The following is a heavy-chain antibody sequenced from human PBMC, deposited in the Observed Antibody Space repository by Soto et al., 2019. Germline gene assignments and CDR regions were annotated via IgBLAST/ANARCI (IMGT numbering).Heavy chain of an antibody. D-gene: IGHD6-19*01. CDR3: ARGRSVAGKKFDY. CDR2: INPNNGDT. J-gene: IGHJ4*02. CDR1: GYTFSGYY. Sequence: QVHLVQSGAEVKKPGASVKVSCKASGYTFSGYYIHWVRQAPGQGPEWVGWINPNNGDTNYAQNYQGRVTMTRDTSITTVYMELNSLRSDDTAVYYCARGRSVAGKKFDYWGQGTLVTVS. V-gene: IGHV1-2*02.